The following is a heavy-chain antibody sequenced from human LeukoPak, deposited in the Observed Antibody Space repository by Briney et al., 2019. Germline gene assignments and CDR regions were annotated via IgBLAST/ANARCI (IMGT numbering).Heavy chain of an antibody. V-gene: IGHV3-48*03. Sequence: GGSLRLSCAASGFTFSSYEMSWVRQAPGKGLQWVSYIHSSDGTTFYADSVKGRFTISRDNSKNTLYLQMNSLRAEDTAVYYCARDKGGYSYGNPDYWGQGTLVTVSS. CDR1: GFTFSSYE. J-gene: IGHJ4*02. D-gene: IGHD5-18*01. CDR2: IHSSDGTT. CDR3: ARDKGGYSYGNPDY.